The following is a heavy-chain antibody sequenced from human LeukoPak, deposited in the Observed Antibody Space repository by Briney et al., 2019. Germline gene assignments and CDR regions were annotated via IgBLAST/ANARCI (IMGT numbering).Heavy chain of an antibody. V-gene: IGHV3-33*06. Sequence: GGSLRLSCVASGFPFSNYGIHWVRQAPGRGLEWVAVIWHDGSDTRYKDSVKGRFTISRDDSKNMAHLQMSSLRADDTAVYYCAKIGVDSSSHYWGQGTLVTVSS. D-gene: IGHD3-22*01. CDR1: GFPFSNYG. J-gene: IGHJ4*02. CDR3: AKIGVDSSSHY. CDR2: IWHDGSDT.